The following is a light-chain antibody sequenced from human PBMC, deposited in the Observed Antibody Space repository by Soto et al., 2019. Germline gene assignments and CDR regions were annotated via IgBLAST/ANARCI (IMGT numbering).Light chain of an antibody. J-gene: IGLJ3*02. CDR2: EVS. Sequence: QSVLTQPASVSGSPGQSITISCTGTSSDVGSYNLVSWYQQHPGKAPKLIIYEVSKRPPGVSNRFSGSKSGNTASLTISGLQAEDEADYYCCSYAGSSTLVFGGGTKLTVL. CDR3: CSYAGSSTLV. CDR1: SSDVGSYNL. V-gene: IGLV2-23*02.